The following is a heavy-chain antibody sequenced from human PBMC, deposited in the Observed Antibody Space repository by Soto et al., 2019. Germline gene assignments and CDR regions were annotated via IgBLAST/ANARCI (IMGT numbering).Heavy chain of an antibody. CDR1: GGSISSFY. V-gene: IGHV4-4*07. CDR3: ARSPSTSSIGTFDI. J-gene: IGHJ3*02. D-gene: IGHD6-6*01. CDR2: IYLSGTT. Sequence: PSETLSLTCTVSGGSISSFYWNWIRLSAGKRLEWIGRIYLSGTTTYNPSLQSRVTMSVDTSKNQFSLKLSSLTAADTAVYYCARSPSTSSIGTFDIWSQGTQVTVSS.